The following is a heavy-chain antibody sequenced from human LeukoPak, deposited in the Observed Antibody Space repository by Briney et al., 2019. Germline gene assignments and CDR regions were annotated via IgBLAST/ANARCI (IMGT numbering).Heavy chain of an antibody. CDR2: TYTSGST. J-gene: IGHJ5*02. CDR1: GGSISSYY. V-gene: IGHV4-4*07. CDR3: ARDRGLWFGESAGFDP. Sequence: SETLSLTCTVSGGSISSYYWSWIRQPAGKGLEWIGRTYTSGSTNYNPSLKSRVTMSVDTSKNQFSLKLSSVTAADTAVYYCARDRGLWFGESAGFDPWGQGTLVTVSS. D-gene: IGHD3-10*01.